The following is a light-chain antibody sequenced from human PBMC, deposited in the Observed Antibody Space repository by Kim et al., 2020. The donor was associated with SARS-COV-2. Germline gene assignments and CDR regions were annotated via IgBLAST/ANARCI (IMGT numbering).Light chain of an antibody. CDR3: AAWDDSLNTVV. J-gene: IGLJ2*01. Sequence: GQRVTISCSGSSSNIGSNTVTWYQQFPGAAPKLLIYSNDDRPSGVPDRFSGSKSGTSASLAISGLQSDDESDYYCAAWDDSLNTVVFGGGTQLTVL. CDR2: SND. CDR1: SSNIGSNT. V-gene: IGLV1-44*01.